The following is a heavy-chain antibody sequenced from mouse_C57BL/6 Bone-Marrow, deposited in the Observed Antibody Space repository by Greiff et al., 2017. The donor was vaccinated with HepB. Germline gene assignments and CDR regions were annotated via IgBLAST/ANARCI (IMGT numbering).Heavy chain of an antibody. V-gene: IGHV1-69*01. Sequence: LQPGAELVMPGASVKLSCKASGYTFTSYWMHWVKQRPGQGLEWIGEIDPSDSYTNYNQKFKGKSTLTVDKSSSTAYMQLSSLTSEDSAVYYCARPITTVVATSWYFDVWGTGTTVTVSS. J-gene: IGHJ1*03. CDR3: ARPITTVVATSWYFDV. D-gene: IGHD1-1*01. CDR1: GYTFTSYW. CDR2: IDPSDSYT.